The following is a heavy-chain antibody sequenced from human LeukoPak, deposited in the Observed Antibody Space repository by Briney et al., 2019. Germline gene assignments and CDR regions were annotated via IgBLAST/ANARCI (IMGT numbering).Heavy chain of an antibody. CDR3: ARGLRGYSYVPY. CDR1: GGSISSGGYS. D-gene: IGHD5-18*01. V-gene: IGHV4-30-2*01. CDR2: IYHSGST. J-gene: IGHJ4*02. Sequence: SETLSLTCAVSGGSISSGGYSWSWIRQPPGKGLEWIGYIYHSGSTNYNPSLQSRVTISIDKSNNQFSLKVNSVTAADTAVYYCARGLRGYSYVPYWGQGALVTVSS.